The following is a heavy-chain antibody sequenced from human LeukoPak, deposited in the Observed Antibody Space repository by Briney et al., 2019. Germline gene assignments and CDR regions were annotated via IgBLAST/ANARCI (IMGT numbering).Heavy chain of an antibody. CDR3: TRSAVAGAENFDY. CDR1: GFTFTNAW. V-gene: IGHV3-73*01. J-gene: IGHJ4*02. Sequence: GGSLRLSCAASGFTFTNAWMTWVRQAPGKGLEWVGRIRSKANSYATAYAASVKGRFTISRDDSKNTAYLQMNSLKTEDTAVYYCTRSAVAGAENFDYWGQGTLVTVSS. D-gene: IGHD6-19*01. CDR2: IRSKANSYAT.